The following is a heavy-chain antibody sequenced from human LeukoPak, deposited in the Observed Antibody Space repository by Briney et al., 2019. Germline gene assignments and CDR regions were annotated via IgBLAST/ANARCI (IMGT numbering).Heavy chain of an antibody. CDR2: INSDGSST. Sequence: PGGSLRLSCAASGFTFSSYWMHWVRQAPGKGLVWVSRINSDGSSTSYADSVKGRFTISRDNAKNTLYLQMNSLRAEDTAVYYCRLGAVAGRGMDYWGQGTLVTVSS. J-gene: IGHJ4*02. D-gene: IGHD6-19*01. V-gene: IGHV3-74*01. CDR1: GFTFSSYW. CDR3: RLGAVAGRGMDY.